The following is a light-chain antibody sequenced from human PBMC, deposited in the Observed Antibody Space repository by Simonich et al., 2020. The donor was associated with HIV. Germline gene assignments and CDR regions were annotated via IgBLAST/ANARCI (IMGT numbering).Light chain of an antibody. J-gene: IGKJ2*01. CDR3: QQYYSTPYT. Sequence: DIVMTHSPDSLAVSLGERATINCESSQSVLYSSNNKNYLAWYQQKPGQPPKLLIYWASTRESGVPDRFSGSGSGTDFTLTISSLQAEDVAVYYCQQYYSTPYTFGQGTKLEIK. CDR1: QSVLYSSNNKNY. V-gene: IGKV4-1*01. CDR2: WAS.